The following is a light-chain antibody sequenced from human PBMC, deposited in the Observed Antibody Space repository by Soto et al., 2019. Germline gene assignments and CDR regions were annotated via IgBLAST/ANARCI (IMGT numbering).Light chain of an antibody. Sequence: DIRMTQSPSTLSASVGDRVTITCRASQSISSWLAWYQQKPGIAPKLLIYHASNLDSGVPSRFSGSGYGTEFSLTISSLQPDDFATYYCQHYDSFPHSFGQGAKLEIK. CDR1: QSISSW. CDR2: HAS. CDR3: QHYDSFPHS. V-gene: IGKV1-5*01. J-gene: IGKJ2*01.